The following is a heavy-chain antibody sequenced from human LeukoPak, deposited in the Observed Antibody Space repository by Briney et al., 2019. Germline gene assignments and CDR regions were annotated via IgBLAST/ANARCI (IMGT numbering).Heavy chain of an antibody. V-gene: IGHV4-4*07. J-gene: IGHJ6*02. CDR1: GGSISSYY. Sequence: PSETLSLTCTVSGGSISSYYWSWIRQPAGKGLEWIGRIYTSGSTNYNPSLKSRVTMSVDTSKNQFSLKLSSVTAADTAVYYCARGHGFARYYYYYGMDVWGQGTTVTVSS. CDR3: ARGHGFARYYYYYGMDV. D-gene: IGHD4-17*01. CDR2: IYTSGST.